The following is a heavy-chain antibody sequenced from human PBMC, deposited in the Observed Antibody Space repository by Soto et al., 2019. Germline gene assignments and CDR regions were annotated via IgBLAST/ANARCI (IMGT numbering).Heavy chain of an antibody. CDR3: ARVYSGSYSDS. CDR1: GGSIRSNNR. J-gene: IGHJ4*02. V-gene: IGHV4-4*02. D-gene: IGHD1-26*01. CDR2: IFHSGST. Sequence: QVQLQESGPGLVKPSGTLSLTCAVSGGSIRSNNRWSWVRQPPGKGLEWIGEIFHSGSTNYNPSLKPRVTISVDESKNQFSLTVTSVTAADTAVYYCARVYSGSYSDSWGQGTLVTVSS.